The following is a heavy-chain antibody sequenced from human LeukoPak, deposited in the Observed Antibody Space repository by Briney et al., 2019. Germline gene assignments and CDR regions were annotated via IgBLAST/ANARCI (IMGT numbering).Heavy chain of an antibody. V-gene: IGHV3-21*01. D-gene: IGHD6-19*01. CDR3: ARDRVAVAVGLFGN. J-gene: IGHJ4*02. CDR1: GFTFSSYS. Sequence: PGGSLRLSCAASGFTFSSYSMNWVRQAPGKGLEWVSSISSSSSYIYYADSVKGRFTISRDNAKNSLYLQMNSLRAEDTAVYYCARDRVAVAVGLFGNWGQGTLVTVSS. CDR2: ISSSSSYI.